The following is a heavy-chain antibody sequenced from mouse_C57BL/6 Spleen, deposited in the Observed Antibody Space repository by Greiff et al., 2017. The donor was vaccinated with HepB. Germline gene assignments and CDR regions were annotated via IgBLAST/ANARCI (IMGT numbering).Heavy chain of an antibody. Sequence: VQLQQSGAELVRPGASVKLSCKASGYTFTDYYINWVKQRPGQGLEWIARIYPGSGNTYYNEKFKGKATLTAEKSSSTAYMQLSSLTSEDSAVYFCARSGASITTVVTPYFDYWGQSTTLTVSS. CDR3: ARSGASITTVVTPYFDY. D-gene: IGHD1-1*01. J-gene: IGHJ2*01. CDR2: IYPGSGNT. V-gene: IGHV1-76*01. CDR1: GYTFTDYY.